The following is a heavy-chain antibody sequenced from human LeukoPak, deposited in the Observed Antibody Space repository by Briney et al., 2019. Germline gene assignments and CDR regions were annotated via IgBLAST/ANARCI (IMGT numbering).Heavy chain of an antibody. CDR1: GFTVSSNY. D-gene: IGHD1-26*01. CDR3: ARAWEPLYGMDV. J-gene: IGHJ6*02. CDR2: IYSGGST. V-gene: IGHV3-53*01. Sequence: PGGSLRLSCAASGFTVSSNYMSWVRQAPGKGLEWVSVIYSGGSTYYADSVKGRFTISRDNSKNTLYLQMNSLRAEDTAVYYCARAWEPLYGMDVWGQGTTVTVSS.